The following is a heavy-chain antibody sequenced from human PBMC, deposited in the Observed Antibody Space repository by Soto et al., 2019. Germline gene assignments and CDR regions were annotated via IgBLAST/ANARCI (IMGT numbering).Heavy chain of an antibody. CDR2: IYTSGST. V-gene: IGHV4-39*07. Sequence: SETLSLTCTVSGGSISSSPYYWGWIRQPPGKGLEYNGVIYTSGSTNYNPSLKSRVTMSVDTSKNEFSLKLSSVTAADTAVYYCARDLEYYYDSSGYYSYYYYGMDVWGQGTTVTVSS. CDR1: GGSISSSPYY. D-gene: IGHD3-22*01. CDR3: ARDLEYYYDSSGYYSYYYYGMDV. J-gene: IGHJ6*02.